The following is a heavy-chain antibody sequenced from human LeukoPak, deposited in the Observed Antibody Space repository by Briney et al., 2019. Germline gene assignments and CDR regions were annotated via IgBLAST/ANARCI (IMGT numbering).Heavy chain of an antibody. CDR3: ARDSPYIVVVPAAISSAFDI. Sequence: GGSLRLSRAASGFTFSSYSMNWVRQAPGKGLEWVSSISSSSSYIYYADSVKGRFTISRDNAKNSLYLQMNSLRAEDTAVYYCARDSPYIVVVPAAISSAFDIWGQGTMVTVSS. J-gene: IGHJ3*02. D-gene: IGHD2-2*01. V-gene: IGHV3-21*01. CDR1: GFTFSSYS. CDR2: ISSSSSYI.